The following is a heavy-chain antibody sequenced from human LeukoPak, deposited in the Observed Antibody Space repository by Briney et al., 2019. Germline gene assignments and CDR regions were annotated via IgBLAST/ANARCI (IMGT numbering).Heavy chain of an antibody. CDR3: AKDYGITGTGGAWLDP. Sequence: GGSLRLSCAASGFTFNSYGMHWVRQAPGKGLEWVAFIRYDGSKKYYADSVTDRFTISRDNSKNTLFLQMNSLRAEDMAVYYCAKDYGITGTGGAWLDPWGQGTLVTVSS. CDR2: IRYDGSKK. D-gene: IGHD1-20*01. V-gene: IGHV3-30*02. CDR1: GFTFNSYG. J-gene: IGHJ5*02.